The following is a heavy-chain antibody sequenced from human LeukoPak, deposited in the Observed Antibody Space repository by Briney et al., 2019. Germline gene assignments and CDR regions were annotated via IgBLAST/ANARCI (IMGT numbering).Heavy chain of an antibody. V-gene: IGHV4-4*02. CDR2: FYHRGRT. CDR3: ARQYSSSWHPFDY. D-gene: IGHD6-13*01. Sequence: PSETRSLTCAVSGGSISSGNWWSWVRQAPGKGLEGIGEFYHRGRTNYSRSLKSRVTISVDTSKNQFSLTLSSVTAADTAVYYCARQYSSSWHPFDYWGQGTLVTVSS. CDR1: GGSISSGNW. J-gene: IGHJ4*02.